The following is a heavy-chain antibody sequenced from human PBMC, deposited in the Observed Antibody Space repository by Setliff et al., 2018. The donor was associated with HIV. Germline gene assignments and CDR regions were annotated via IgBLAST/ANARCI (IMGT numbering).Heavy chain of an antibody. V-gene: IGHV4-39*07. Sequence: LSLTCTVSGGSVNTSSYYWGWIRQPPGRGLEWIGSISYSGRPYYNPSLKSRVAISLDTSMIRFSLSLNSVTAADTAVYYCARVPFGDFWRGSSFDIWGQGTMVTVSS. CDR2: ISYSGRP. CDR3: ARVPFGDFWRGSSFDI. J-gene: IGHJ3*02. CDR1: GGSVNTSSYY. D-gene: IGHD3-3*01.